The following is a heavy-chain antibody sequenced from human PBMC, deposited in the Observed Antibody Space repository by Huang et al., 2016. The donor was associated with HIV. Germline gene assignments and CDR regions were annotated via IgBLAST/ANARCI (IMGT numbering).Heavy chain of an antibody. D-gene: IGHD3-10*01. CDR1: GFSLNTRGMC. V-gene: IGHV2-70*20. Sequence: QVTLRESGPALVKPTQTLTLTCTFSGFSLNTRGMCVTWVRQPPGKAPEWLAVIDWNNDIYINGSLKTRLTIAKDTTENQVVLTMTNMDPVDTATYYCVRIRDSIIRGMIWDVWGRGIMVSVSS. CDR3: VRIRDSIIRGMIWDV. CDR2: IDWNNDI. J-gene: IGHJ6*02.